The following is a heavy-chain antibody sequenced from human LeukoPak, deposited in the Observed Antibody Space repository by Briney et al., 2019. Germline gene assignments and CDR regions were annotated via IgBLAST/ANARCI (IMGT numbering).Heavy chain of an antibody. J-gene: IGHJ3*02. Sequence: GESLKISCRGSGYSFTSYWIAWVRQMPGKGLEWMGLIYPGESDIRYSPSFQGQVTISADKSISTAYLQWSSLKASDTAMYYCATSTGDAFDIWGQGTMVTVSS. CDR3: ATSTGDAFDI. CDR2: IYPGESDI. D-gene: IGHD1-1*01. CDR1: GYSFTSYW. V-gene: IGHV5-51*01.